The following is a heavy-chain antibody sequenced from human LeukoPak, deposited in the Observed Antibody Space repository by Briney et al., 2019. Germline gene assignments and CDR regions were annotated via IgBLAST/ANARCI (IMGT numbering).Heavy chain of an antibody. Sequence: SKTLSLTCTVSGGSISSDNYYWGWIRQPPGEGLEWIGSIDHSGSTYSNPPLKSRVTISVDTSKNQFSLKLSSVTAADTAVYYCARLHCSSSSCSKWDYWGQGTLVTVSP. CDR2: IDHSGST. J-gene: IGHJ4*02. CDR1: GGSISSDNYY. D-gene: IGHD2-2*01. CDR3: ARLHCSSSSCSKWDY. V-gene: IGHV4-39*01.